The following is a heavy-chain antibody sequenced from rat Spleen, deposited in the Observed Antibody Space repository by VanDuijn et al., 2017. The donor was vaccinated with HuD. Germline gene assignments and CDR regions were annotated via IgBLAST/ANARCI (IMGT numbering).Heavy chain of an antibody. J-gene: IGHJ2*01. CDR2: ISYGDSSGHSST. V-gene: IGHV5-29*01. CDR3: ARRHYGYTDYFDY. D-gene: IGHD1-9*01. Sequence: EVQLVESGGGLVQPGRSLKLSCAASGFTFNNYGVAWVRQAPTKGLEWVAAISYGDSSGHSSTYYRDAVKGRFTISRDNAKSTLSLQMDSLRSEDTATYYCARRHYGYTDYFDYWGQGVMVTVSS. CDR1: GFTFNNYG.